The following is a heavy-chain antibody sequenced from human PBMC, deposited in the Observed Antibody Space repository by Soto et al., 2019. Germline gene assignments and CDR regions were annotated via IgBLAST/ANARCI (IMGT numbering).Heavy chain of an antibody. V-gene: IGHV5-51*01. CDR1: GYSFTSYW. CDR3: ARHPPGLADPWYYYYMDV. J-gene: IGHJ6*03. CDR2: IYPGDSDT. D-gene: IGHD6-6*01. Sequence: PGESLKISCKGSGYSFTSYWIGWVRQMPGKGLEWMGIIYPGDSDTRYSPSFQGQVTISADKSISTAYLQWSSLKASDTAMYYCARHPPGLADPWYYYYMDVWGKGTTVTVSS.